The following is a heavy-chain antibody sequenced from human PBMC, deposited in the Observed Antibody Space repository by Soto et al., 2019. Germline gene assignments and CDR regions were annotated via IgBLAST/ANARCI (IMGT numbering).Heavy chain of an antibody. CDR2: ISSSSSYI. D-gene: IGHD3-10*01. J-gene: IGHJ4*02. Sequence: GGSLRLSCAASGFTFSSYSMNWVRQAPGKGLEWVSSISSSSSYIYYADSVKGRFTISRDNAKNSLYLQMNSLRAEDTAVYYCARVGKVRGVMQPRSSHVIDYWGQGTLVTVSS. CDR3: ARVGKVRGVMQPRSSHVIDY. CDR1: GFTFSSYS. V-gene: IGHV3-21*01.